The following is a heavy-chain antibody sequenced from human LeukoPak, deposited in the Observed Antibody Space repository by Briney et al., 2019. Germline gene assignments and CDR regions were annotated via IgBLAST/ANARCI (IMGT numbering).Heavy chain of an antibody. CDR1: GGTFSSYA. CDR3: ARDTSDTAMGH. J-gene: IGHJ4*02. Sequence: SVKVSCRASGGTFSSYAISWVRQAPGQGLEWMGRIIPIFGTANYAQKFQGRVTITTDESTSTAYMELSSLRSEDTAVYYCARDTSDTAMGHWGQGTLVTVSS. V-gene: IGHV1-69*05. D-gene: IGHD5-18*01. CDR2: IIPIFGTA.